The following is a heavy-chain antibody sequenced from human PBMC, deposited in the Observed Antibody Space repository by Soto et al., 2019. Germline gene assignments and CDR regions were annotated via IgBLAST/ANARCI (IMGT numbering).Heavy chain of an antibody. CDR1: GGSISSSNW. CDR2: IYHSGST. V-gene: IGHV4-4*02. Sequence: SETLSLTCAVSGGSISSSNWWSWVRQPPGKGLEWIGEIYHSGSTNYNPSLKSRVTISVDKSKNQFSLKLSFVTAADTAVYYCARAEVTAMVNLEYYFDYWGQGTLVTVSS. D-gene: IGHD5-18*01. J-gene: IGHJ4*02. CDR3: ARAEVTAMVNLEYYFDY.